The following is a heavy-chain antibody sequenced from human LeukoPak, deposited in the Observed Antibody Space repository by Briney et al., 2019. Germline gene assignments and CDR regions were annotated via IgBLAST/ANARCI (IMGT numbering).Heavy chain of an antibody. CDR1: GYTFSTYG. V-gene: IGHV1-18*01. CDR3: ARDLSSGGWTLEFDD. Sequence: GASVKVSCKTSGYTFSTYGITWVRQAPGQGFQWMGWISAHSGDTKYAENFQGRISLTTDTSATTDYMELRSLTSDDTAVYYCARDLSSGGWTLEFDDWGQGSLVTVAS. CDR2: ISAHSGDT. J-gene: IGHJ4*02. D-gene: IGHD1-1*01.